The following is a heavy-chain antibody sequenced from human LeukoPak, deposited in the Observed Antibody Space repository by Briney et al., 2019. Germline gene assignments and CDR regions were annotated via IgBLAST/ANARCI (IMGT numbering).Heavy chain of an antibody. J-gene: IGHJ3*02. CDR2: ITGSSDI. CDR3: ARFIVAFDI. V-gene: IGHV3-21*01. CDR1: GFTFSSYT. Sequence: GGSLRLSCAASGFTFSSYTLNWVRQTPGKGLEWVSSITGSSDIYYADSVKGRFIISRDNAKNSLYLQMNSLRAEDTAVYYCARFIVAFDIWGQGTMVTVSS. D-gene: IGHD1-26*01.